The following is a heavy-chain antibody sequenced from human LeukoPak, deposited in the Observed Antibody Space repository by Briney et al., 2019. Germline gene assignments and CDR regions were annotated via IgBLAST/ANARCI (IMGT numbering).Heavy chain of an antibody. CDR1: GFTFSSYS. Sequence: PGGSLRLSCAASGFTFSSYSMNWVRQAPGKGLEWVSSISSSSSYIYYADSVKGRFTISRDNAKNSLYLQMNSLRAEDTAVYYCARLNVLRYSQMPLDYWGQGTLVTVSS. CDR3: ARLNVLRYSQMPLDY. J-gene: IGHJ4*02. D-gene: IGHD3-9*01. CDR2: ISSSSSYI. V-gene: IGHV3-21*01.